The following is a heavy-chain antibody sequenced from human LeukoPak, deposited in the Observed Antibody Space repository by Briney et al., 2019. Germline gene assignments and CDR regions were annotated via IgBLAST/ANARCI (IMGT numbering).Heavy chain of an antibody. D-gene: IGHD3-10*01. Sequence: PSETLSLTCTVSGYSISSGYYWGWIRQPTGKGLEWIGSIYHSGSTYYNPSLKSRVTMSVDTSKNQFSLKLSSVTAADTAVYYCARLWFGELLSFDYWGQGALVTVSS. V-gene: IGHV4-38-2*02. CDR2: IYHSGST. CDR3: ARLWFGELLSFDY. J-gene: IGHJ4*02. CDR1: GYSISSGYY.